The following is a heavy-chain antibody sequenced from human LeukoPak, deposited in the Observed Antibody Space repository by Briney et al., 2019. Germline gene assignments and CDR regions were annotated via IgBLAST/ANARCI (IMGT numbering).Heavy chain of an antibody. Sequence: RPSETLSLTCTVSGYSISSGYYWGWIRQPPGKGLEWIGSIYHSGSTYYNPSLKSRVTISVDTSKNQFSLKLSSVTAADTAVYYCARASRYIVATISYFDYWGQGTLVTVSS. CDR3: ARASRYIVATISYFDY. D-gene: IGHD5-12*01. CDR2: IYHSGST. CDR1: GYSISSGYY. J-gene: IGHJ4*02. V-gene: IGHV4-38-2*02.